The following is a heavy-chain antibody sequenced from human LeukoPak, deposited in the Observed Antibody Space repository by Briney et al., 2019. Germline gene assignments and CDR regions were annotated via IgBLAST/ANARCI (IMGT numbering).Heavy chain of an antibody. V-gene: IGHV1-2*02. D-gene: IGHD1-26*01. CDR1: GYTFTDYY. CDR3: ATMGATNFDH. J-gene: IGHJ4*02. CDR2: INPNSGCT. Sequence: ASVKVSCKASGYTFTDYYIHWVRQAPGQGLEWLGWINPNSGCTHYAQKFQDRVIMTRDTSIRTAYMEVSRLGSDDTAEYYCATMGATNFDHWGQGTMVTVSS.